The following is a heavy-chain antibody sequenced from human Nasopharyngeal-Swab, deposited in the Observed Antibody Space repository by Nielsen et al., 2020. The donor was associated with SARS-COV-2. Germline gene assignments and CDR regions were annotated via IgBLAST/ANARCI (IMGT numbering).Heavy chain of an antibody. J-gene: IGHJ4*02. Sequence: SDTLSLTFTVSGCSISSSSYYWGWIRQPPGKGLEWIGSIYYSGSTYYNPSLKSRVTISVDTSKNQFSLKLSSVTAADTAVYYCARLTADVLRFFRPYYFDYWGQGTLVTVSS. CDR2: IYYSGST. D-gene: IGHD3-3*01. CDR3: ARLTADVLRFFRPYYFDY. V-gene: IGHV4-39*01. CDR1: GCSISSSSYY.